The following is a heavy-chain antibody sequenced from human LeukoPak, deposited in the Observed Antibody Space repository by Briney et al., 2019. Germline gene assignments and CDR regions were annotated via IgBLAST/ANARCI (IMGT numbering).Heavy chain of an antibody. V-gene: IGHV4-59*01. J-gene: IGHJ4*02. CDR1: GGSISSYY. CDR3: ARGIAVAGWTTFGY. D-gene: IGHD6-19*01. CDR2: IYYSGST. Sequence: SETLSLTCTVTGGSISSYYWSWIRQPPGKGLEWIGYIYYSGSTNYNPSLKSRVTISVDTSKNQFSLKLSSVTAADTAVYYCARGIAVAGWTTFGYWGQGTLVTVSS.